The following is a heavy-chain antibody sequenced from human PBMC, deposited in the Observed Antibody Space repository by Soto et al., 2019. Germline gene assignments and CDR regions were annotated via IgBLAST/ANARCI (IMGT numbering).Heavy chain of an antibody. CDR3: ARDIGLTALDFFDA. Sequence: QVQLVQSGAEVKKPGASVKVSCKASGYTSTTYGISWVRQAPGQGLEWMGWISAYNGYTKHAQKFQGRVTMTTDTATSTSYMDLRSLRSDDTAVYYCARDIGLTALDFFDAWGQGALVTFSS. J-gene: IGHJ5*02. D-gene: IGHD1-1*01. CDR2: ISAYNGYT. CDR1: GYTSTTYG. V-gene: IGHV1-18*01.